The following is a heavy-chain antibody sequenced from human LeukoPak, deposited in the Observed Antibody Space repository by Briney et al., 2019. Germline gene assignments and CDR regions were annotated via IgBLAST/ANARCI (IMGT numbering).Heavy chain of an antibody. CDR2: IIPIFGIA. D-gene: IGHD3-10*01. V-gene: IGHV1-69*04. Sequence: SVKVSCKASGGTFSSYAISWVRQAPGQGLEWMGRIIPIFGIANYAQKFQGRVTITADKPTSTAYMELSSLRSEDTAVYYCARAGFDLWFGDPSRLPGGAFDIWGQGTMVTVSS. J-gene: IGHJ3*02. CDR1: GGTFSSYA. CDR3: ARAGFDLWFGDPSRLPGGAFDI.